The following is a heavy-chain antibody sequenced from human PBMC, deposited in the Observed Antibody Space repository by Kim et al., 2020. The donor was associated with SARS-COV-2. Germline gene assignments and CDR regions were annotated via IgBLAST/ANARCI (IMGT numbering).Heavy chain of an antibody. CDR1: GGTFSSYA. Sequence: SVKVSCKASGGTFSSYAISWVRQAPGQGLEWMGGIIPIFGTANYAQKFQGRVTITADESTSTAYMELSSLKSEDTAVYYCATITSGSYYRGWFDPWGQGTLVTVSS. CDR2: IIPIFGTA. D-gene: IGHD1-26*01. CDR3: ATITSGSYYRGWFDP. V-gene: IGHV1-69*13. J-gene: IGHJ5*02.